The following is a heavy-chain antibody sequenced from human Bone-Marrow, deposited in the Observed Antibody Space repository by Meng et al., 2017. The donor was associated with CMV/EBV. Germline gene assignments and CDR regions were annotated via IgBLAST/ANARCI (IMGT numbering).Heavy chain of an antibody. Sequence: GESLKISCAASGFTISSYWMSWVRQAPGKGLEWVANIKQDGSEKYYVDSVKGRFTISRDNAKNSLYLQMNSLRAEDTAVYYCARVSPSGGYDFWSGYLETVYYYYGMDVWGQGTTVTVSS. D-gene: IGHD3-3*01. CDR3: ARVSPSGGYDFWSGYLETVYYYYGMDV. J-gene: IGHJ6*02. CDR2: IKQDGSEK. V-gene: IGHV3-7*01. CDR1: GFTISSYW.